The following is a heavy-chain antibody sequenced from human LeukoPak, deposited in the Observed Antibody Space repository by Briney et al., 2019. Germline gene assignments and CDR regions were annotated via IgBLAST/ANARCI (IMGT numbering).Heavy chain of an antibody. Sequence: PGGSLRLSCAASDFTFRSYAMQWVRQAQGKGLEWVSGISGSGDSTFYADSVKGRFTIFRDNSKNTLYLQVNSLRAEDTAVYYCAKYLSAKGPPYALEVWGQGTTVTVSS. CDR2: ISGSGDST. V-gene: IGHV3-23*01. CDR3: AKYLSAKGPPYALEV. CDR1: DFTFRSYA. J-gene: IGHJ6*02.